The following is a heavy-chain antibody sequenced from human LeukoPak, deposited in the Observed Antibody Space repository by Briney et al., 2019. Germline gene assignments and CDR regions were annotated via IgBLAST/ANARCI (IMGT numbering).Heavy chain of an antibody. Sequence: SETLSLICTVSGGSISSDYWSWVRQPPGKGLEWIGYISYTGNTEYNPSVTSRLTISVDTSKNQFSLRLSSVTAADTAIYYCARERGYSYGYQIDYWGQGTLVTVSS. CDR3: ARERGYSYGYQIDY. V-gene: IGHV4-59*01. CDR2: ISYTGNT. CDR1: GGSISSDY. J-gene: IGHJ4*02. D-gene: IGHD5-18*01.